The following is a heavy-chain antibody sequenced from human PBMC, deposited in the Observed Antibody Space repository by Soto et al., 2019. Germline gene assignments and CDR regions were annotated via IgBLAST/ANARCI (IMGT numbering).Heavy chain of an antibody. CDR2: ISYDGTDK. CDR1: GFTFSSYG. J-gene: IGHJ6*02. CDR3: VKERYAQLWLEDYGMDV. Sequence: PGGSLRLSCAASGFTFSSYGIHWVRQAPGKGLEWVALISYDGTDKYYADSVKGRFTISRDNSKNTLYLQMSSLGPEDTAGYYCVKERYAQLWLEDYGMDVWGQGTTVTVSS. D-gene: IGHD5-18*01. V-gene: IGHV3-30*18.